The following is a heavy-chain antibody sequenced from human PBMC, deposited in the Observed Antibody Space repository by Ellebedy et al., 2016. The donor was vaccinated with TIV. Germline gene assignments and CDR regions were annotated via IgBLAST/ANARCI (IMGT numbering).Heavy chain of an antibody. CDR2: IYYTGST. CDR3: ARVRAAAGMAHFDN. D-gene: IGHD6-13*01. J-gene: IGHJ4*02. Sequence: MPSETLSLTCTVSGGSIRSYYWSWIRQSPGKGLNWIGYIYYTGSTNYNPSLKRRVTISVDTSKNQFSLKQRSVTAADTAVYYCARVRAAAGMAHFDNWGQGTLVTVSS. V-gene: IGHV4-59*01. CDR1: GGSIRSYY.